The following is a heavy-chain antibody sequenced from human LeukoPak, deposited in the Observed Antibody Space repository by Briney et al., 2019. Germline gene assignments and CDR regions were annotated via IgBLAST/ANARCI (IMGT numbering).Heavy chain of an antibody. CDR2: IWYDGSNK. V-gene: IGHV3-33*01. Sequence: GRSLRLSCAASGFTFSSYGMHWVRQAPGKGLEWVALIWYDGSNKYYADSVKGRLTISRDNSKNTLYLQMNSLRAEDTAVYYCAREGPRGDSQFDYWGQGTLVTVSS. J-gene: IGHJ4*02. D-gene: IGHD2-21*01. CDR3: AREGPRGDSQFDY. CDR1: GFTFSSYG.